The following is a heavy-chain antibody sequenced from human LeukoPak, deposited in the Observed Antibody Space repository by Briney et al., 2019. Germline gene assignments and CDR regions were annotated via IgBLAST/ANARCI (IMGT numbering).Heavy chain of an antibody. J-gene: IGHJ3*02. CDR2: IYYSGST. V-gene: IGHV4-59*08. Sequence: SETLSLTCTVSGGSVSGYYWSWIRQPPGKGLEWIGYIYYSGSTRYNPSLKSRVTISVDTSKNQFSLKLSSVTAADTAVYYCARHAIVGAGAFVIWGQGTMVTVSS. CDR3: ARHAIVGAGAFVI. D-gene: IGHD1-26*01. CDR1: GGSVSGYY.